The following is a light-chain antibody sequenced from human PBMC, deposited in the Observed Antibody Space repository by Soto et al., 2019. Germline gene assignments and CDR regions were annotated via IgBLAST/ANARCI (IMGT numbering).Light chain of an antibody. CDR2: KAS. Sequence: DIQMTQSPSTLSASVGDRVTITCRASQSISVGLAWYQQKAGKAPNLLIYKASRLESGVPSRFSGSGSETEFTLTISGLQPGDSATYYCQQYNSYSPTFGQGTKVEVK. V-gene: IGKV1-5*03. J-gene: IGKJ1*01. CDR3: QQYNSYSPT. CDR1: QSISVG.